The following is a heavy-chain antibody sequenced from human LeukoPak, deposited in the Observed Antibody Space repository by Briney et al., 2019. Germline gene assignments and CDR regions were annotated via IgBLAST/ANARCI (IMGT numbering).Heavy chain of an antibody. CDR3: ARDYRDGYNYEWFDP. CDR2: IYTSGST. D-gene: IGHD5-24*01. CDR1: GGSISSGSYY. J-gene: IGHJ5*02. Sequence: PSETLSLTCTVSGGSISSGSYYWTWIRQPAGKGLEWIGRIYTSGSTNYNPSLKSRVTISVDTSKNQFSLKLSSVTAADTAVYYCARDYRDGYNYEWFDPWGQGTLVTVSS. V-gene: IGHV4-61*02.